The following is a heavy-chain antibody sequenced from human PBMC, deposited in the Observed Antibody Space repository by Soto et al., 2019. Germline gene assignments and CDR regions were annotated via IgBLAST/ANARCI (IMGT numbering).Heavy chain of an antibody. J-gene: IGHJ4*02. CDR1: GYTFTGYY. CDR3: GRGRSGELVIFY. D-gene: IGHD1-26*01. CDR2: ISPQTGGT. V-gene: IGHV1-2*02. Sequence: QVQLVQSGAELKKPGASVKVSCKGSGYTFTGYYIHWVRQTPGQGPEGMGEISPQTGGTKYAQKYQGRVTMTRDTSITTVYMELSNLSPDYTAVYYCGRGRSGELVIFYWGQGTLVTVSS.